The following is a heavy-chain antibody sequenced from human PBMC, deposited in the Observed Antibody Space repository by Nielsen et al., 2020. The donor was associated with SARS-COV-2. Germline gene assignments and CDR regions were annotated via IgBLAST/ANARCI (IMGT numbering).Heavy chain of an antibody. CDR2: ISGSGGST. D-gene: IGHD4-17*01. CDR3: AKAPYGDYVFRPFDY. Sequence: GESLKISCAASGFTFSSYAMSWVRQAPGKGLEWVSAISGSGGSTYYADSVKGRFTISRDNSKNTLYLQMNSLRAEDTAVYYCAKAPYGDYVFRPFDYWGQGTLVTVSS. V-gene: IGHV3-23*01. CDR1: GFTFSSYA. J-gene: IGHJ4*02.